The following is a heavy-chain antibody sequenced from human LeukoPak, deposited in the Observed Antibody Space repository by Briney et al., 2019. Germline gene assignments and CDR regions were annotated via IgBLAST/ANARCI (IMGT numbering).Heavy chain of an antibody. CDR3: ARGPDYSNYEYCFDY. CDR2: INHSGST. Sequence: SETLSLTCAVYGGSFSGYYWSWIRQPPGKGLEWIGEINHSGSTNYNPSLKSRVTISVDTSKNQFSLKLSSVTAADTAVYYCARGPDYSNYEYCFDYWGQGTLVIVSS. D-gene: IGHD4-11*01. J-gene: IGHJ4*02. CDR1: GGSFSGYY. V-gene: IGHV4-34*01.